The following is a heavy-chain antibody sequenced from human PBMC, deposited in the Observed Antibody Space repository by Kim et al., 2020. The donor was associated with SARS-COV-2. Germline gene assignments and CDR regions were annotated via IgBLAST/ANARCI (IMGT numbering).Heavy chain of an antibody. CDR1: GYTFTNYA. D-gene: IGHD3-16*02. J-gene: IGHJ4*02. Sequence: ASVKVSCKASGYTFTNYAISWVRQAPGQGLEWMGWINTDTGNPTYAQAFPDRFVFSVDTSASTTYLQISSLKAEDTALYYCARVICGSYRYTDSWRQGIL. V-gene: IGHV7-4-1*02. CDR2: INTDTGNP. CDR3: ARVICGSYRYTDS.